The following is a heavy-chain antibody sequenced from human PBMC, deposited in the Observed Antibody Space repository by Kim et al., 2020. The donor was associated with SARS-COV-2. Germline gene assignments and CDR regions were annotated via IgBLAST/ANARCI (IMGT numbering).Heavy chain of an antibody. CDR2: IYYSGST. D-gene: IGHD1-26*01. CDR3: ARDRSGSYPGITHYYYMDV. Sequence: SETLSLTCTVSGGSISSYYWSWIRQPPGKGLEWIGYIYYSGSTNYNPSLKSRVTISVDTSKNQFSLKLSSVTAADTAVYYCARDRSGSYPGITHYYYMDVWGKGTTVTVSS. J-gene: IGHJ6*03. V-gene: IGHV4-59*01. CDR1: GGSISSYY.